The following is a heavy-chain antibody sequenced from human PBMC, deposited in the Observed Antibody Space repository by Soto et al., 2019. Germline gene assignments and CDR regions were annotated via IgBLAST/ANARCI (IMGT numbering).Heavy chain of an antibody. CDR2: ISYDGSNK. CDR1: GFTFSSYA. J-gene: IGHJ4*02. Sequence: GGSLRLSCAASGFTFSSYAMHWVRQAPGKGLEWVAVISYDGSNKYYADSVKGRFTISRDNSKNTLYLQMNSLRAEDTAVYYCAREMVITFGGVIAPFDYWGQGTLVTVSS. D-gene: IGHD3-16*02. CDR3: AREMVITFGGVIAPFDY. V-gene: IGHV3-30-3*01.